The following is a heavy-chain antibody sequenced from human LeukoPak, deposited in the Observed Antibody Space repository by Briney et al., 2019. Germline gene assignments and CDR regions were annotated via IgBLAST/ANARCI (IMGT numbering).Heavy chain of an antibody. D-gene: IGHD6-13*01. CDR2: ITSSGDIT. V-gene: IGHV3-23*01. CDR1: GFDFSNYV. CDR3: AKSPGRSSNWYWEFES. Sequence: GGSLRLSCVASGFDFSNYVMTWVRQAPGKGLEWVAGITSSGDITYYSDSVKGRFTISRDNSRNTQDLQMKSLRAEDTALYYCAKSPGRSSNWYWEFESWGQGTMVTASS. J-gene: IGHJ4*02.